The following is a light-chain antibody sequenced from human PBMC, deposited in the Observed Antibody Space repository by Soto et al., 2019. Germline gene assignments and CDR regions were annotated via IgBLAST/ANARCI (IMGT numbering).Light chain of an antibody. CDR1: QSIGTF. J-gene: IGKJ4*01. V-gene: IGKV1-39*01. Sequence: DIQMTQSPSSLSASVGDRVTITCRTRQSIGTFLNWYQQKLGKAPKLLIFGASNLQSAVPSRFSGSGSETDFNFTVNSLQPEDFATYYGQQTYRAPFTCGGGTKVEIK. CDR3: QQTYRAPFT. CDR2: GAS.